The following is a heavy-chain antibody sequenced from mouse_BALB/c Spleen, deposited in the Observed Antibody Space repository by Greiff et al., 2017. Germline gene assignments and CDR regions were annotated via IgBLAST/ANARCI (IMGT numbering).Heavy chain of an antibody. D-gene: IGHD2-4*01. V-gene: IGHV5-17*02. J-gene: IGHJ4*01. CDR2: ISSGSSTI. Sequence: EVQRVESGGGLVQPGGSRKLSCAASGFTFSSFGMHWVRQAPEKGLEWVAYISSGSSTIYYADTVKGRFTISRDNPKNTLFLQMTSLRSEDTAMYYCARDYDYDGHYAMDYWGQGTSVTVSS. CDR3: ARDYDYDGHYAMDY. CDR1: GFTFSSFG.